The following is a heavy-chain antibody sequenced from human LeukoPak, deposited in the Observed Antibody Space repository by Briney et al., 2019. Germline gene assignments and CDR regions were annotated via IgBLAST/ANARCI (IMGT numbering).Heavy chain of an antibody. CDR3: ARDLIITMVRGVIITGWFDP. CDR2: IIPIFGTA. D-gene: IGHD3-10*01. V-gene: IGHV1-69*13. J-gene: IGHJ5*02. CDR1: GGTFSSYA. Sequence: GASVKVSCTASGGTFSSYAISWVRQAPGQGLEWMGGIIPIFGTANYAQKFQGRVTITADESTSTAYMELSSLRSEDTAVYYCARDLIITMVRGVIITGWFDPWGQGTLVTVSS.